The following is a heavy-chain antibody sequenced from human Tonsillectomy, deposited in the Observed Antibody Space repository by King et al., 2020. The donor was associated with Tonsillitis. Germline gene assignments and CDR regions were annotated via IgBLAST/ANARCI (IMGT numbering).Heavy chain of an antibody. D-gene: IGHD3-3*01. J-gene: IGHJ4*02. CDR1: GFTFSSYS. V-gene: IGHV3-30*02. CDR2: IRYDGSNK. Sequence: VQLVESGGGVVQPGGSLRLSCAASGFTFSSYSMHWVRQAPGKGLEWVAFIRYDGSNKYYADSVKGRFTISRDNSKNTLYLQMNSLRAEDTAVYYCAKDVLRFLPLPDYWGQGTPVSVSS. CDR3: AKDVLRFLPLPDY.